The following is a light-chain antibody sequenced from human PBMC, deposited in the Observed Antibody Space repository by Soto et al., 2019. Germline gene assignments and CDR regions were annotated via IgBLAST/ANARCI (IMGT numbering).Light chain of an antibody. CDR2: EVS. V-gene: IGLV2-8*01. CDR1: SSDVGGYNY. Sequence: QCALTQPPSASGSPGQSVTISCTGTSSDVGGYNYVSWYQQHPGKAPKLMIYEVSKRPSGVPDRFSGSKSGNTASLTVSGLQAEDEADYYCSSYAGSNKLFGGGTKLTVL. J-gene: IGLJ2*01. CDR3: SSYAGSNKL.